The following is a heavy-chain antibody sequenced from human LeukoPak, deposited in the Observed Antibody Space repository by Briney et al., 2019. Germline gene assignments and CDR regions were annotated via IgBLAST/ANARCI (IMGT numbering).Heavy chain of an antibody. V-gene: IGHV3-30*18. CDR1: GFTFSNYA. D-gene: IGHD5-12*01. CDR2: FSYDGNKK. Sequence: GGSLRLSCTASGFTFSNYAMSWVRQAPGKGLEWVAVFSYDGNKKYYADSVKGRFTISRDNSKNTLSLQMNSLRPEDTAVYYCAKDRHSAYITLGATDVWGEGTTVTVSS. J-gene: IGHJ6*04. CDR3: AKDRHSAYITLGATDV.